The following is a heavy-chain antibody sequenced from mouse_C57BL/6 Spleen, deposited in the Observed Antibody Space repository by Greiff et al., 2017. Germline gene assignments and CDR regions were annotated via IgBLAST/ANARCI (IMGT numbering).Heavy chain of an antibody. CDR3: ASESFITTVVASDY. D-gene: IGHD1-1*01. CDR2: IYPRSGNT. J-gene: IGHJ2*01. CDR1: GYTFTSYG. V-gene: IGHV1-81*01. Sequence: VQLQQSGAELARPGASVKLSCKASGYTFTSYGISWVKQRTGQGLEWIGEIYPRSGNTYYNEKFKGKATLTADKSSSTAYMELRSLTSEDSAVYFCASESFITTVVASDYWGQGTTLTVSS.